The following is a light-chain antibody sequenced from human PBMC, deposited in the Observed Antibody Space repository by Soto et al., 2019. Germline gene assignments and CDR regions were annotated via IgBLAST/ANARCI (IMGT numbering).Light chain of an antibody. CDR1: QDISNS. V-gene: IGKV1-33*01. CDR2: DAS. CDR3: QHCDSLPLT. Sequence: DIQMTQSPSSLSASVGDRVTISCQASQDISNSLNWYQQKPGKAPKLLIYDASNLETGVPSRFSGSGSGTDFTFTISSLQPEDIATYYCQHCDSLPLTFGQGTRLKIK. J-gene: IGKJ5*01.